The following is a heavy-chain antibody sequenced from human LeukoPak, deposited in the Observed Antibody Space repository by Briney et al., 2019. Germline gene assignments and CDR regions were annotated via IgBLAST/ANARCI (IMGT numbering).Heavy chain of an antibody. D-gene: IGHD3-10*01. J-gene: IGHJ4*02. Sequence: SVKVSCKASGGTFSSYAISWVRQAPGQGLEWMGGIIPIFGTANYAQKFQGRVTITTDESTSTAYMELSSLRSEDTAVYYCAQDVSGSYGGPFDYWGQGTLVTVSS. CDR2: IIPIFGTA. CDR3: AQDVSGSYGGPFDY. CDR1: GGTFSSYA. V-gene: IGHV1-69*05.